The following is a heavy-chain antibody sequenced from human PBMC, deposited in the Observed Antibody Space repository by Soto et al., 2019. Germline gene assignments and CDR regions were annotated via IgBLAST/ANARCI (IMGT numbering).Heavy chain of an antibody. CDR2: IYYSGST. CDR1: GGSISSGDYY. CDR3: ARVAY. V-gene: IGHV4-30-4*01. J-gene: IGHJ4*02. Sequence: TLSLTFTVSGGSISSGDYYWSWIRQPPGKGLEWIGYIYYSGSTYYNPSLKSRVTISVDNAQNSLFLQMNTLRPEDTAMYYCARVAYWGPGTQVTVSS.